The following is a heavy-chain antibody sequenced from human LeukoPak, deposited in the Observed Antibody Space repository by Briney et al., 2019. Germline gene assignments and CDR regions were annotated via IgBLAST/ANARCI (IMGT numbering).Heavy chain of an antibody. CDR1: GGSISSYY. J-gene: IGHJ5*02. D-gene: IGHD6-13*01. CDR2: IYYSGST. Sequence: SETLSLTCTVSGGSISSYYWSWIRQPPGKGLEWIGYIYYSGSTNYNPSLKSRVTISVDTSKNQFSLKLSSVTAADTAVYYCARHLAAAEYNWFDPWGQGTLVTVSS. V-gene: IGHV4-59*08. CDR3: ARHLAAAEYNWFDP.